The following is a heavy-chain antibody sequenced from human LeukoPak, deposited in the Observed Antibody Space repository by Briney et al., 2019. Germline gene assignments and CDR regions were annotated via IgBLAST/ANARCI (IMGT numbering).Heavy chain of an antibody. CDR1: GFTFSGFS. D-gene: IGHD1-20*01. J-gene: IGHJ4*02. V-gene: IGHV3-48*04. Sequence: PGGSLRLSCAASGFTFSGFSMNWVRQAPGKGLEGVSFISSSSITIYYADSVKGRFTISRDNAKNSLYLHMQSLRAEDTAVYYCARDHNWAFDYWGQGALVTVSS. CDR2: ISSSSITI. CDR3: ARDHNWAFDY.